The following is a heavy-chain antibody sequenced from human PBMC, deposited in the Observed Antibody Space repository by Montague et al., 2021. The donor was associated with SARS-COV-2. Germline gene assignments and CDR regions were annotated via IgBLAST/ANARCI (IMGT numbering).Heavy chain of an antibody. V-gene: IGHV4-34*01. CDR3: ARLESSWWFFDY. CDR1: SESLSGYY. CDR2: INYSGDT. Sequence: SETRSLTCAGYSESLSGYYWSWIRKAPGEGLEWIGEINYSGDTYYNPSLTSRVTISMDTSESRFSLKMTSVTAADTAVYYCARLESSWWFFDYWGQGTLVTVSS. J-gene: IGHJ4*02. D-gene: IGHD2-8*02.